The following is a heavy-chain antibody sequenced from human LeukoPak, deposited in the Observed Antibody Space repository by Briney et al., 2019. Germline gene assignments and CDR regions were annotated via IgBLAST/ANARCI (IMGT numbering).Heavy chain of an antibody. V-gene: IGHV4-31*03. D-gene: IGHD3-10*02. CDR3: TRRDVRGWSNWVDP. CDR2: IDYSGST. J-gene: IGHJ5*02. CDR1: GGSIGSDGYY. Sequence: PSESLSLTCTVSGGSIGSDGYYWSWLRQQPGKGLEWFGYIDYSGSTYYNSSLKSRATISVDTSKNQFSQKQSSVSGADSVVYYGTRRDVRGWSNWVDPWGQGSLLTHSP.